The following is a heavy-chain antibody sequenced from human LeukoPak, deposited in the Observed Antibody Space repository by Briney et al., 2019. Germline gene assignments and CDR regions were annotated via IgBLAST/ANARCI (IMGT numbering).Heavy chain of an antibody. J-gene: IGHJ4*02. CDR2: ISGSGGST. CDR1: GFTFSSYA. CDR3: AKSLTGYYKGGYFDY. V-gene: IGHV3-23*01. D-gene: IGHD3-9*01. Sequence: GGSLRLSCAASGFTFSSYAMSWVRQAPGKGLEWVSAISGSGGSTYYADSVKGRFTISRGNSKNTLYLQMNSLRAEDTAVYYCAKSLTGYYKGGYFDYWGQGTLVTVSS.